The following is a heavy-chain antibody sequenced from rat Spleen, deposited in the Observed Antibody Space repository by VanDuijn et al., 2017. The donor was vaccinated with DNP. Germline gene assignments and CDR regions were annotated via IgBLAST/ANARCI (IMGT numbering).Heavy chain of an antibody. CDR2: ISYSGTT. Sequence: EVRLQESGPGLVEPSQSLSLTCSVTGYSITSCCRWTWIRKFPGNKMEWIGHISYSGTTSYHPSLKSRISITRDTSKNQFFLQLSSVTTEDTATYYCARWNIGTSTLDYWGQGVMVTVSS. J-gene: IGHJ2*01. V-gene: IGHV3-1*01. D-gene: IGHD1-5*01. CDR3: ARWNIGTSTLDY. CDR1: GYSITSCC.